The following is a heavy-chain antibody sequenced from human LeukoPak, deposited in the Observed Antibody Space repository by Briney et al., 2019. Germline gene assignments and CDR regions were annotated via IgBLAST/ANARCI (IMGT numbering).Heavy chain of an antibody. CDR3: ARTFSESYYYYGMDV. CDR1: GASITGYY. CDR2: VYYSGRT. Sequence: ASETLSLTCTVSGASITGYYWSWIRQPPGKGLEWIGYVYYSGRTNYNPSLKSRVTISVDTSKNQFSLKLSSVTAADTAVYYCARTFSESYYYYGMDVWGQGTTVTVSS. V-gene: IGHV4-59*01. D-gene: IGHD1-26*01. J-gene: IGHJ6*02.